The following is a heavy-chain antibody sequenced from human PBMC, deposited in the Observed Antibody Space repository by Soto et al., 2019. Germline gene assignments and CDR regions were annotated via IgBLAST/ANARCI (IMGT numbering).Heavy chain of an antibody. V-gene: IGHV5-10-1*01. J-gene: IGHJ6*04. CDR2: IDPSDSYT. CDR3: ARLRRRILSRVWTTYYGTDF. Sequence: LGEALKISCKGSGYSFTSYWISWVRQMPGKGLEWMGRIDPSDSYTNYSPSFQGHVTISADKSISTAYLQWSSLKASDTAMYYCARLRRRILSRVWTTYYGTDFWGKETMAPVS. D-gene: IGHD2-15*01. CDR1: GYSFTSYW.